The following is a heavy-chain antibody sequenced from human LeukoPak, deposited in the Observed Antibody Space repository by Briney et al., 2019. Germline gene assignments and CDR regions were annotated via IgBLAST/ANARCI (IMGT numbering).Heavy chain of an antibody. CDR3: ARHLRVLDAFDI. J-gene: IGHJ3*02. V-gene: IGHV4-59*08. CDR2: IYYSGST. CDR1: GGSLSSYY. Sequence: SETLSLTCTVSGGSLSSYYWSWIRQPPGKGLEWIGYIYYSGSTNYNPSLKSRVTISVDTSKNQFSLKLSSVTAADTAVYYCARHLRVLDAFDIWGQGTMVTVSS.